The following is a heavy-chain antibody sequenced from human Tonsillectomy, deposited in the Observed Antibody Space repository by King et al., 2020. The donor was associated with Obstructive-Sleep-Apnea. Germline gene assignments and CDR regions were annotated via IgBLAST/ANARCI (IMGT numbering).Heavy chain of an antibody. D-gene: IGHD2-2*01. CDR2: IFYSGST. V-gene: IGHV4-31*03. CDR1: GGSISSGSYY. J-gene: IGHJ6*02. Sequence: PLQESGPGLVKPSQTLSLTCSVSGGSISSGSYYWSWIRQHPGKGLEWIGYIFYSGSTYYNPSLKSRLTISVDLSQNQFSLKLSSVTAADTAVYFCARVMCSSSTCKYFYGLDVWGLGTTVTVSS. CDR3: ARVMCSSSTCKYFYGLDV.